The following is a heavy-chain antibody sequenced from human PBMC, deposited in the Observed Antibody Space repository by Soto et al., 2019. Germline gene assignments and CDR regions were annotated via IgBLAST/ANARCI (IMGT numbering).Heavy chain of an antibody. CDR2: IYYSGST. D-gene: IGHD2-2*01. CDR1: GGSISSYY. J-gene: IGHJ4*02. CDR3: ARDLGYCSSTSCYPSSYFDY. V-gene: IGHV4-59*01. Sequence: SETLSLTCTVSGGSISSYYWSWIRQPPGKGLEWIGYIYYSGSTNYNPSLKSRVTISVDTSKNQFSLKLSSVTAADTAVYYCARDLGYCSSTSCYPSSYFDYWGQGTLVTVSS.